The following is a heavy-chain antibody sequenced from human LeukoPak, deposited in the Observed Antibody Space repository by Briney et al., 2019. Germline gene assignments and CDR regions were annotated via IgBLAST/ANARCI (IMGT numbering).Heavy chain of an antibody. V-gene: IGHV3-7*01. D-gene: IGHD4-17*01. CDR1: GFPFSSYW. CDR2: IKQDGSKK. Sequence: GGSLRLSCVASGFPFSSYWMTWVRQAPGKGLEWVANIKQDGSKKSYVDSVKGRFTISRDNSKNTLYLQMNSLRAEDTAVYYCAKDRQDYGDYSGPDYWGQGTLVTVSS. CDR3: AKDRQDYGDYSGPDY. J-gene: IGHJ4*02.